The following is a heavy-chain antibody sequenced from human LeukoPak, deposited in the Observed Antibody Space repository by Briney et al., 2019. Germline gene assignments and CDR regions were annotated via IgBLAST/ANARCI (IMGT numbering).Heavy chain of an antibody. CDR1: GFTFSSYA. Sequence: GGSLRLSCAASGFTFSSYAMSWVRQAPGKGLEWVSAISGSGGSTYYADSVKGRFTISRDNSKNTLYLQMNSLRAEDTAVHYCAKVSDFWSGYYTDDYWGQGTLVTVSS. D-gene: IGHD3-3*01. CDR3: AKVSDFWSGYYTDDY. J-gene: IGHJ4*02. CDR2: ISGSGGST. V-gene: IGHV3-23*01.